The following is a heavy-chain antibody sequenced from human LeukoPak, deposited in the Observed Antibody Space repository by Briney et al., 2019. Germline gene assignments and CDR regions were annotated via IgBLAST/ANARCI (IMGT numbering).Heavy chain of an antibody. CDR3: ARVAAAPEKYYYYGMDV. D-gene: IGHD6-13*01. CDR2: IIPILGIA. CDR1: GGTFSSYA. Sequence: SVKVSCKASGGTFSSYAISWVRQAPGQGLEWMGRIIPILGIANYAQKFQGRVTITADKSTGTAYMELSSLRSEDTAVYYCARVAAAPEKYYYYGMDVWGQGTTVTVSS. V-gene: IGHV1-69*04. J-gene: IGHJ6*02.